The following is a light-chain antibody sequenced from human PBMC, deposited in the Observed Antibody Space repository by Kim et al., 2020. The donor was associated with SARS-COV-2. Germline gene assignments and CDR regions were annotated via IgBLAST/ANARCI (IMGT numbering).Light chain of an antibody. V-gene: IGLV6-57*04. J-gene: IGLJ1*01. CDR2: DDD. CDR1: SGNIVSNF. CDR3: QSYDATNHYV. Sequence: NFMLTQPHSVSASPGKTVTISCTRSSGNIVSNFVQWYQQRPGSAPTTLIYDDDKRPSGVPDRFSGSIDTSSNSASLTISGLQTEDEAAHYCQSYDATNHYVFGTGTKVTVL.